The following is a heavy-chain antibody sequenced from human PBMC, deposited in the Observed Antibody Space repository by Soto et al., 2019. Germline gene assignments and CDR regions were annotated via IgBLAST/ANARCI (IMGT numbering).Heavy chain of an antibody. CDR1: GASISSGGYS. J-gene: IGHJ4*02. V-gene: IGHV4-30-2*01. D-gene: IGHD2-15*01. CDR2: IYHSGST. CDR3: SSGTSPYCSGGSCYFDY. Sequence: QLQLQESGSGLVKPSQTLSXXXAVSGASISSGGYSWSWIRQPPGKGLEWIGYIYHSGSTYYNPSLKSRVTILVDRPKNQFSLNLSPVPAADTAVYDCSSGTSPYCSGGSCYFDYWGQRTLVTVSS.